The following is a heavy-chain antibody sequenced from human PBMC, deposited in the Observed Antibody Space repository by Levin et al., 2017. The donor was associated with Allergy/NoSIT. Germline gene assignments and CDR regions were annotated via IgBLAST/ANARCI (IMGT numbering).Heavy chain of an antibody. D-gene: IGHD1-26*01. CDR1: GFTFSSYS. V-gene: IGHV3-21*01. Sequence: ETLSLTCAASGFTFSSYSMNWVRQAPGKGLEWVSSISSSSSYIYYADSVKGRFTISRDNAKNSLYLQMNSLRAEDTAVYYCAREEWELLGQGAFDIWGQGTMVTVSS. CDR2: ISSSSSYI. J-gene: IGHJ3*02. CDR3: AREEWELLGQGAFDI.